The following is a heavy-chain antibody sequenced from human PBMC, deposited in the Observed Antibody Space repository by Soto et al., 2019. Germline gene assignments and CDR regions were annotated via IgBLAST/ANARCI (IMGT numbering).Heavy chain of an antibody. D-gene: IGHD3-22*01. CDR2: IYYSGST. J-gene: IGHJ3*02. V-gene: IGHV4-31*03. CDR3: ARDLAYDSSGYYHDGFDI. Sequence: QVQLQESGPGLVKPSQTLSLTCTVSGDSISSGGYYWTWIRQHPGKGLEWIGYIYYSGSTYYNPSLKSRVNISVDTSKNQFALNLTSVTAADTAVYYCARDLAYDSSGYYHDGFDIWGQGTMVTVSS. CDR1: GDSISSGGYY.